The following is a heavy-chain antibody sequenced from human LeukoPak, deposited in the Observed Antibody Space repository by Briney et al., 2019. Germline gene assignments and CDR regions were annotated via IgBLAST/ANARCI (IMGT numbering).Heavy chain of an antibody. D-gene: IGHD2-21*02. J-gene: IGHJ6*04. Sequence: ASVKVSCQASGYTFAHNDINWVRQATGQGLEWMGWMNPNSGNTGYAQKFQGRVTMTRSTSINTAYVELSSLKSDDTAVYYCARDNREVRGGDCFDVWGKGTTVTVSS. CDR2: MNPNSGNT. CDR3: ARDNREVRGGDCFDV. V-gene: IGHV1-8*01. CDR1: GYTFAHND.